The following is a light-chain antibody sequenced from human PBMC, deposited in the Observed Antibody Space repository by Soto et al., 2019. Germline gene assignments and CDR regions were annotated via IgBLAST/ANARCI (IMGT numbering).Light chain of an antibody. CDR3: QRYNDK. CDR1: RDTNYW. Sequence: IGRSHSPSTLSGSVVDRGSITCRPSRDTNYWLAWYQPKAGRAPHLLTYGASTLASGAPSRFSGSGSGTEFTLTISSLQPDDSATYFCQRYNDKFGQGTKVDI. J-gene: IGKJ1*01. V-gene: IGKV1-5*01. CDR2: GAS.